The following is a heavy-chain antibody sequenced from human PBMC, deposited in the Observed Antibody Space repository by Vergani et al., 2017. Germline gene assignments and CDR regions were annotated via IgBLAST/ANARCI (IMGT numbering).Heavy chain of an antibody. CDR3: AGPQGTSAYYYGGFDY. D-gene: IGHD3-22*01. CDR2: ISASGAPT. CDR1: GFIFSASA. V-gene: IGHV3-23*04. J-gene: IGHJ4*02. Sequence: EVHLEESGGGLVQPGGSLRLSCAASGFIFSASAMSWVRQAPGKGLEWVSGISASGAPTYYADSVKGRVTISRDNSKNTLSLQMNSLTAEDTAIYYCAGPQGTSAYYYGGFDYWGQGILVTVSS.